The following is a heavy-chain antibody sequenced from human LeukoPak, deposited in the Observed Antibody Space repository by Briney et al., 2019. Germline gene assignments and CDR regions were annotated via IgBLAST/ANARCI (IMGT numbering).Heavy chain of an antibody. CDR2: IRYDGNNK. CDR3: AKTPAASNTFDV. Sequence: GGSLRLSCAASGFTFSSYATHWVRQAPGKGLEWVAFIRYDGNNKYYADSVKGRFTISRDNSKNTLYVQMNSLRAEDTAVYYCAKTPAASNTFDVWGQGTMVTVSS. J-gene: IGHJ3*01. CDR1: GFTFSSYA. D-gene: IGHD6-13*01. V-gene: IGHV3-30*02.